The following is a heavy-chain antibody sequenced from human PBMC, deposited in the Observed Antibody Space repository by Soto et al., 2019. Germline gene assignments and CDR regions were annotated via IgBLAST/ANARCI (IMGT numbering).Heavy chain of an antibody. D-gene: IGHD3-22*01. CDR3: ARGRYYYDSSGYYRFDY. Sequence: GASVKVSCKASGYTFTSYYMHWVRQAPGQGLEWMGIINPSGGSTSYAQKFQGRVTMTRDTSTSTVYMELSSLRSEDTAVYYCARGRYYYDSSGYYRFDYWGQGTLVTVSS. CDR2: INPSGGST. CDR1: GYTFTSYY. V-gene: IGHV1-46*03. J-gene: IGHJ4*02.